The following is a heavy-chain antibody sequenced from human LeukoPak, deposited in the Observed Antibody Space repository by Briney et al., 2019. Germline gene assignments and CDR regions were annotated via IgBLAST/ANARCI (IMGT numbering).Heavy chain of an antibody. J-gene: IGHJ4*02. V-gene: IGHV3-23*01. CDR2: ISGSGVNT. CDR3: AKVNDFDY. D-gene: IGHD1-1*01. Sequence: GGSLRLSCAASGLTFSRYAMSWDRQAPEKGLEWVSVISGSGVNTYYADSVKGRFTISRDNSKNTLYLQMNSLRAEDTAVYYCAKVNDFDYWGQGTLVTVSS. CDR1: GLTFSRYA.